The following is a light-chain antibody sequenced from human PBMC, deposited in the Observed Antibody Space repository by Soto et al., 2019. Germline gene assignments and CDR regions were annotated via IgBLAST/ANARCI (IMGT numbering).Light chain of an antibody. Sequence: SYERTQPPSVSVAPGQTARISCGGDTIGSESVHWYQQKPGQAPVLVVYDDTDRPSGIPERFSGSSSGTTATLTISRVEAGDEADYYCQVWDGSRDHCVFGTGTKVTVL. CDR1: TIGSES. CDR2: DDT. V-gene: IGLV3-21*02. J-gene: IGLJ1*01. CDR3: QVWDGSRDHCV.